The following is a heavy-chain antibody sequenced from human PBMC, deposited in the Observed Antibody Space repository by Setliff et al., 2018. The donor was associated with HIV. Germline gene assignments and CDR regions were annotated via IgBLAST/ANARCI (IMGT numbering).Heavy chain of an antibody. J-gene: IGHJ4*02. CDR1: GYTFTSYD. CDR2: MNPNSGNT. Sequence: GASVKVSCKASGYTFTSYDINWVRQATGQGLEWMGWMNPNSGNTGYAQKFQGIVTMTRNTFISTAYMELSSLRSEDTAVYYCARGGVTIAVAGGEEFDYWGQGTLVTVSS. V-gene: IGHV1-8*01. CDR3: ARGGVTIAVAGGEEFDY. D-gene: IGHD6-19*01.